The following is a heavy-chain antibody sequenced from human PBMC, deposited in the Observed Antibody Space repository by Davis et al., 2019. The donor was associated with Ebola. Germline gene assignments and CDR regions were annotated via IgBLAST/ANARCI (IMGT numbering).Heavy chain of an antibody. J-gene: IGHJ4*02. CDR1: GGTFSSYA. Sequence: AASVKVSCKASGGTFSSYAISWVRQAPGQGLEWMGGIIPIFGTANYAQKFQGRVTITADESTSTAYMELSGLRSEDTAVYYCARGPDDSGSYLRLDYWGQGTLVTVSS. V-gene: IGHV1-69*13. D-gene: IGHD1-26*01. CDR3: ARGPDDSGSYLRLDY. CDR2: IIPIFGTA.